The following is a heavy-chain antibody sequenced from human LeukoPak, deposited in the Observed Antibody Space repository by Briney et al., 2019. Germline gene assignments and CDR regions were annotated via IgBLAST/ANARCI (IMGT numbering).Heavy chain of an antibody. V-gene: IGHV1-46*01. D-gene: IGHD2-15*01. CDR2: INPSGGST. Sequence: ASVKVSCKASGYTFTSYYMHWVRQAPGQGLEWMGIINPSGGSTSYAQKFQGRVTMTRDTSTSTVYMELSSLRSGDTAVYYCARGEDIVVVVAAFRGWFDPWGQGTLVTVSS. CDR3: ARGEDIVVVVAAFRGWFDP. CDR1: GYTFTSYY. J-gene: IGHJ5*02.